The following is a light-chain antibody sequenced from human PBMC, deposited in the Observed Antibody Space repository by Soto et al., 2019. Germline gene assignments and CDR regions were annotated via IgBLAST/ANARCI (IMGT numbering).Light chain of an antibody. J-gene: IGKJ2*01. CDR2: DAF. V-gene: IGKV3-11*01. CDR1: HSVGSW. Sequence: EVVLTQSPATLSLSPGERATLSCRASHSVGSWLAWYQQKPGQAPRLLIYDAFNRATGIPARFSGSGSGTDFTLIISSLEPEDFAVYYCHQRGDWPPSFGLGTKLEIK. CDR3: HQRGDWPPS.